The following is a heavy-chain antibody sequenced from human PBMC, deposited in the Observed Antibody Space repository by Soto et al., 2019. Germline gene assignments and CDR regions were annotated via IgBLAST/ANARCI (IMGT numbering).Heavy chain of an antibody. CDR3: AKEGGSGSYMDV. Sequence: PGGVLGLSCAASGFTFSSHAISWVRQAPGKGLEWVSAISGSGGSTYYADSVKGRFTISRDNSKNTLYLQMNSLRAEDTAVYYCAKEGGSGSYMDVWGKGTTVTVSS. CDR2: ISGSGGST. CDR1: GFTFSSHA. D-gene: IGHD3-10*01. J-gene: IGHJ6*04. V-gene: IGHV3-23*01.